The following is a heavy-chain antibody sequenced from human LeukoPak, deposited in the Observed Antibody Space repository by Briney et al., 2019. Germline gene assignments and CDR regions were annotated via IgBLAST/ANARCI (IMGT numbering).Heavy chain of an antibody. CDR3: ARDPARDGYNSEDY. D-gene: IGHD5-24*01. Sequence: ASVTVSCKASGYTFTGYYMHWVRQAPGQGLEWMGWINPNSGGTNYAQKFQGRVTMTRDTSISTAYMELRRLRSDDTAVYYCARDPARDGYNSEDYWGQGTLVTVSS. CDR2: INPNSGGT. J-gene: IGHJ4*02. V-gene: IGHV1-2*02. CDR1: GYTFTGYY.